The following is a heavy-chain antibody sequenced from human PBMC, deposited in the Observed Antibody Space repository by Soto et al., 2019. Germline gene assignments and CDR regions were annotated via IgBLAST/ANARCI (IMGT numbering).Heavy chain of an antibody. J-gene: IGHJ6*02. CDR1: GYRFTSYW. CDR3: ARGKTLGGNYYYYGMDV. V-gene: IGHV5-51*01. Sequence: GESLKISGKGSGYRFTSYWIGWVRQMPGKGLEWMGIIYPGDSDTRYSPSFQGQVTISADKSISTAYLQWSSLKASDTAMYYCARGKTLGGNYYYYGMDVWGQGTTVTVSS. CDR2: IYPGDSDT. D-gene: IGHD3-10*01.